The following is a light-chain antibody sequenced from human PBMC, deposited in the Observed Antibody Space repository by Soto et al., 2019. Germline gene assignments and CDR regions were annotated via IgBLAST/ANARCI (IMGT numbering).Light chain of an antibody. CDR3: SSYTSSSTLV. CDR2: DVN. CDR1: SSDVGGYDS. V-gene: IGLV2-14*03. Sequence: QSALTQPASVSGSPGQSITISCTGTSSDVGGYDSVSWYQQHPGKAPKLMIYDVNNRPSGASNRFSGSKSGNTASLTISGLQTEDEADYYCSSYTSSSTLVFGGGTKLTVL. J-gene: IGLJ2*01.